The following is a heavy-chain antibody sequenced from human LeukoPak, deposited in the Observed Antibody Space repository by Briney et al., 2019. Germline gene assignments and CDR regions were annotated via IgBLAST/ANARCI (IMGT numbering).Heavy chain of an antibody. CDR3: AKDAVRYYDSSGYPDAFDI. CDR1: GFTFDDYA. V-gene: IGHV3-9*01. Sequence: PGGSLRLSCAASGFTFDDYAMHWVRQAPGKGLEWVSGISWNSGSIGYADSVKGRFTISRDNSKNTLYLQMNSLRAEDTAVYYCAKDAVRYYDSSGYPDAFDIWGQGTMVTVSS. CDR2: ISWNSGSI. D-gene: IGHD3-22*01. J-gene: IGHJ3*02.